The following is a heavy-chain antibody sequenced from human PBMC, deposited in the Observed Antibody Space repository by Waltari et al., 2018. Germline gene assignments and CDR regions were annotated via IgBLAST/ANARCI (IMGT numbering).Heavy chain of an antibody. J-gene: IGHJ3*01. CDR3: ARGGDILNGYYKPSDL. V-gene: IGHV1-2*02. CDR1: RYSLTGYY. CDR2: INPSMGVT. Sequence: QVQLVQSGAAVMRPGASVEVSCKASRYSLTGYYIHWVRQAPGHGLEWMGWINPSMGVTNYEQKFQGRVILSRDTSTNTAYMELRSLRSDDTAMYFCARGGDILNGYYKPSDLWGRGTMVTVSS. D-gene: IGHD3-9*01.